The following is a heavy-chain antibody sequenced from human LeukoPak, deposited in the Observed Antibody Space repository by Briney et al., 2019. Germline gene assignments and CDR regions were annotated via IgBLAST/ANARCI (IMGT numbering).Heavy chain of an antibody. Sequence: SETLSLTCTVSGASISDYYWSWIRQPPGKGLEWIGYIYYTGTTKYNPSLTSRVTISVGTSKSQFSLKLSSVTAAATAVYYCARDYDSSGLRYFDLWGRGTLVTVSS. CDR3: ARDYDSSGLRYFDL. CDR1: GASISDYY. D-gene: IGHD3-22*01. J-gene: IGHJ2*01. CDR2: IYYTGTT. V-gene: IGHV4-59*01.